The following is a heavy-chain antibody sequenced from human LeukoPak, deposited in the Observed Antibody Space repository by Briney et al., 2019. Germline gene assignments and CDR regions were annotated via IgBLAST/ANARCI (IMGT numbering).Heavy chain of an antibody. Sequence: GGSLRLSCAASGFTFDDYGMSWVRQAPGKGLEWVSGINWNGGSTGYADSVKGRFTISRDNAKNSLYLQMNSLRAEDTALYYCARDYTTGDKPTYYYYYYMDVWGKGTTVTVSS. D-gene: IGHD4-17*01. J-gene: IGHJ6*03. CDR2: INWNGGST. CDR1: GFTFDDYG. V-gene: IGHV3-20*04. CDR3: ARDYTTGDKPTYYYYYYMDV.